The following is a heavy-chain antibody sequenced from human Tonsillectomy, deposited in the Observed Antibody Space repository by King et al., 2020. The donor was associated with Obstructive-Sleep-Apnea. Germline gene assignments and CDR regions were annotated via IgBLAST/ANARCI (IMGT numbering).Heavy chain of an antibody. Sequence: VQLVESGGGVVQPGRSLRLSCAASGFTFSNYGMHWVRQAPGRGLEWVADIWNDGINKYYTDSVKGRFTISRDNSKNTVYMQMNSLRAEDTAVYYCARDYYDSSGYYYDAFDNW. CDR3: ARDYYDSSGYYYDAFDN. CDR2: IWNDGINK. CDR1: GFTFSNYG. V-gene: IGHV3-33*01. D-gene: IGHD3-22*01. J-gene: IGHJ3*02.